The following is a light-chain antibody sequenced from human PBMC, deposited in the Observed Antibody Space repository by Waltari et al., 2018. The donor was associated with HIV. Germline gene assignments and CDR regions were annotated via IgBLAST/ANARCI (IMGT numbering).Light chain of an antibody. Sequence: DIVMTQSPDSLAVSLGERATINCKSSQSLLYSANNKNYLAWSQQGPGQPPKLLIYWASARESGVPDRFSGSGSGTDFTLTISSLQADDVAVYYCHQYFSAPWTFGQGTKVEIK. CDR2: WAS. CDR3: HQYFSAPWT. V-gene: IGKV4-1*01. CDR1: QSLLYSANNKNY. J-gene: IGKJ1*01.